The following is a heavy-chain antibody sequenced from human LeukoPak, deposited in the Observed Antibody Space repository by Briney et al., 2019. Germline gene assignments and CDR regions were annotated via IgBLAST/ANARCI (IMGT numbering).Heavy chain of an antibody. V-gene: IGHV4-39*01. Sequence: SETLSLTCTVSGGSISSSSYYWGWIRQPPGKGLEWIGSIYYSGSTYYNPSLKSRVTISVDTSKNQFSLRVSSVTAADTAVYYCARHLNNCGDDCYIFDYWGQGTLVTVSS. J-gene: IGHJ4*02. CDR1: GGSISSSSYY. CDR2: IYYSGST. D-gene: IGHD2-21*01. CDR3: ARHLNNCGDDCYIFDY.